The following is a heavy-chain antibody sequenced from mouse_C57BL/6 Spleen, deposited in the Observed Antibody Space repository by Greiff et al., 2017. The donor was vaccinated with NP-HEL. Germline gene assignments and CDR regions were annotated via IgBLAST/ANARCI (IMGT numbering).Heavy chain of an antibody. CDR2: INYDGSST. CDR1: GFTFSDYY. J-gene: IGHJ4*01. V-gene: IGHV5-16*01. D-gene: IGHD2-4*01. CDR3: ARDNDYDGAMDY. Sequence: EVKLMESEGGLVQPGSSMKLSCTASGFTFSDYYMAWVRQVPEKGLEWVANINYDGSSTYYLDSLKSRFIISRDNAKNILYLQMSSLKSEDTATYYCARDNDYDGAMDYWGQGTSVTVSS.